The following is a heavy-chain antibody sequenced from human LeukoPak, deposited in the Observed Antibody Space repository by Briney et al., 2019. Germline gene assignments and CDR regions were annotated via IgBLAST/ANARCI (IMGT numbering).Heavy chain of an antibody. J-gene: IGHJ4*02. Sequence: SETLSLTCAVSGGSISSSNWWSWVRQPPGKGLEWIGEINHSGSTNYNPSLKSRVTISVDTSKNQFSLKLSSVTAADTAVYYCARGGPGGTKFDYWGQGTLVTVSS. CDR1: GGSISSSNW. V-gene: IGHV4-4*02. D-gene: IGHD3-16*01. CDR3: ARGGPGGTKFDY. CDR2: INHSGST.